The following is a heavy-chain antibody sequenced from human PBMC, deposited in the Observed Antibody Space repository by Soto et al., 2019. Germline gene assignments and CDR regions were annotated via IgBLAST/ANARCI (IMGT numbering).Heavy chain of an antibody. J-gene: IGHJ6*02. Sequence: QVQLVQSGGEVKKPWASVKVSCKASGYTFTIYGINWVRQAPGQGLEWMGWISPDNGNTNYAQKRQGRVTMTTDTSTSTAYMELRSLRSDDTAVYYCARALGYSGYAGMDVWGQGTTVTVSS. CDR3: ARALGYSGYAGMDV. D-gene: IGHD5-12*01. CDR1: GYTFTIYG. V-gene: IGHV1-18*01. CDR2: ISPDNGNT.